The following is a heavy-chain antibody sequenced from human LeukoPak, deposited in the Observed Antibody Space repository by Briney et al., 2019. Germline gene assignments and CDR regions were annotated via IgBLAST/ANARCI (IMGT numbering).Heavy chain of an antibody. D-gene: IGHD5-24*01. CDR3: AKFPSWDAYNEYYFDS. J-gene: IGHJ4*02. CDR2: IRGSGDVT. V-gene: IGHV3-23*01. Sequence: GGSLRLSCAASGFTFSSYAMSWVRQAPGKGLEWVSTIRGSGDVTYDADSVKGRFTISRDNSKNTLFPQMDSPRADDTAVYFCAKFPSWDAYNEYYFDSWGQGTLVTVSS. CDR1: GFTFSSYA.